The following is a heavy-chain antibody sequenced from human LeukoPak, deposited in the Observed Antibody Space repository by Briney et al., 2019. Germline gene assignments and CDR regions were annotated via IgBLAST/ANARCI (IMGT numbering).Heavy chain of an antibody. CDR3: ARDQVTAIEYFQH. V-gene: IGHV3-33*01. Sequence: SGGSLRLSCAASGFMFSSYGMHWVRQAPGKGLEWVSFIWYDGSIIHYADSVKGRFTISRDNSKNMLFLQMNSLGVEDTAVYYCARDQVTAIEYFQHWGQGTLVTVSS. CDR1: GFMFSSYG. J-gene: IGHJ1*01. D-gene: IGHD2-21*02. CDR2: IWYDGSII.